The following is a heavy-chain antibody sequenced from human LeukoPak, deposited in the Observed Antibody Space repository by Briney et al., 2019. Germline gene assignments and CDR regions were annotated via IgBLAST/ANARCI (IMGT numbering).Heavy chain of an antibody. V-gene: IGHV4-39*01. Sequence: SETLSLTCTVSGGSISSYYWGWIRQPPGKGLEWIGSIYYSGSTYYNPSLKSRVTISVDTSKNQFSLRLRSVTAADTAVYYCGRDTHLESWGQGILVTVFS. J-gene: IGHJ4*02. CDR2: IYYSGST. CDR3: GRDTHLES. CDR1: GGSISSYY.